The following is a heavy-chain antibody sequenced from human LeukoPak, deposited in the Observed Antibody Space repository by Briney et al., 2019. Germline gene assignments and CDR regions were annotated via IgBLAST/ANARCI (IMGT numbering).Heavy chain of an antibody. D-gene: IGHD6-6*01. J-gene: IGHJ6*03. V-gene: IGHV4-4*07. CDR3: ARDPEYSSSSRGYYYYYYMDV. CDR2: IYTSGST. Sequence: SETLSLTCTVSGGSISSYYWSWIRQPAGKGLEWIGRIYTSGSTNYNPSLKSRVTMSVDTSKNQFSLKLSSVTAADTAVYYCARDPEYSSSSRGYYYYYYMDVWGKGTTVTVSS. CDR1: GGSISSYY.